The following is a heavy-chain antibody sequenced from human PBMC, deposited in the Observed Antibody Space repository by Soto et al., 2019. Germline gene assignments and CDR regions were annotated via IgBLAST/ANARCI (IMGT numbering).Heavy chain of an antibody. Sequence: GGSLRLSCAASGFPFSSYSMNWVRQAPENGLEWDSSISRSSSYIYYADSVKCRFTISRDNAKNSLYLQMNSLIAEYTAVYYCARDLEQSSSWYGGLAFDIWGQGTMVTVSS. V-gene: IGHV3-21*01. CDR2: ISRSSSYI. CDR1: GFPFSSYS. J-gene: IGHJ3*02. CDR3: ARDLEQSSSWYGGLAFDI. D-gene: IGHD6-13*01.